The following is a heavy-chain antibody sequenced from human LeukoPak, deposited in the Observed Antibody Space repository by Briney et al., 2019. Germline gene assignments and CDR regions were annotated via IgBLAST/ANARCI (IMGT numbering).Heavy chain of an antibody. Sequence: GGSLRLSCAASGFTFSSYAMSWVRQAPGKGLEWVSGVLGGGGTTYYADSVKGRFTISGDNSKNTMYLQMNRLRAEDTALYYCAKRAHSGSYYAAFDIWGQGTEVTVSS. D-gene: IGHD1-26*01. V-gene: IGHV3-23*01. J-gene: IGHJ3*02. CDR1: GFTFSSYA. CDR3: AKRAHSGSYYAAFDI. CDR2: VLGGGGTT.